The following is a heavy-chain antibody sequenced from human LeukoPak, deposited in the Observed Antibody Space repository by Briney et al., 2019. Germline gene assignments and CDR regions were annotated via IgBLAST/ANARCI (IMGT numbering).Heavy chain of an antibody. CDR1: GYTFTSYY. Sequence: ASVKVSCKASGYTFTSYYMHWVRRAPGQGLEWMGIINPSGGSTSYAQKFQGRVTMTRDTSTSTVYMELSSLRSEDTAVYYCARDFCYYGSGSYLYGVDVWGQGTTVTVSS. J-gene: IGHJ6*02. CDR3: ARDFCYYGSGSYLYGVDV. D-gene: IGHD3-10*01. CDR2: INPSGGST. V-gene: IGHV1-46*01.